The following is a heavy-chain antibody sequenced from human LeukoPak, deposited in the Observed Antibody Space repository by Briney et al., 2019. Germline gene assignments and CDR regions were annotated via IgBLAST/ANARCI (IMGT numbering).Heavy chain of an antibody. CDR2: IYSGGST. CDR1: GFTVSSNY. D-gene: IGHD6-13*01. J-gene: IGHJ4*02. Sequence: GGSLRLSCAASGFTVSSNYMSWVRQAPGKGLEWVSVIYSGGSTYYADSVKGRFTISRDNSKNTLYLQMNSLKPEDTAVYYCTRVGSSSWKQFWSEEDYWGQGTLVTVSS. CDR3: TRVGSSSWKQFWSEEDY. V-gene: IGHV3-66*01.